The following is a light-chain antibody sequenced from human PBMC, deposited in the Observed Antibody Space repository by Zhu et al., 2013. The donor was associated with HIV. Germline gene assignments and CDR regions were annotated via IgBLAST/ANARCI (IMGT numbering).Light chain of an antibody. V-gene: IGKV3-20*01. CDR1: QSFSRNS. CDR3: QHYDGSTGS. CDR2: GKS. J-gene: IGKJ2*03. Sequence: EIVMTQSPGTLSLSPGERATLSCRASQSFSRNSLAWYQQKLGQAPRLLIYGKSSRATGIPDRFSGSGSGTEFTLTISGLEPEDFAVYYCQHYDGSTGSFGQGTKLEIK.